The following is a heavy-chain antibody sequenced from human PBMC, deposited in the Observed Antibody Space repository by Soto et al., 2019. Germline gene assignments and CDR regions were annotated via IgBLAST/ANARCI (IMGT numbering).Heavy chain of an antibody. V-gene: IGHV1-69*05. J-gene: IGHJ4*02. CDR3: ARVAGPLYCSGGSCYPAHSFDY. D-gene: IGHD2-15*01. CDR2: IIPIFGTA. Sequence: SVKVSCKASGGTFSSYAISWVRQAPGQGLEWMGGIIPIFGTANYAQKFQGRVTMTTDTSTSTAYMELRSLRSDDTAVYYCARVAGPLYCSGGSCYPAHSFDYWGQGTLVTVSS. CDR1: GGTFSSYA.